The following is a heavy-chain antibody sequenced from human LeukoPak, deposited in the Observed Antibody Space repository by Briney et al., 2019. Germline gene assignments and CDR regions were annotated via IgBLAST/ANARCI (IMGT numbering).Heavy chain of an antibody. CDR3: ARLSSTSRPYGMDV. CDR2: ISSSSSYI. V-gene: IGHV3-21*01. J-gene: IGHJ6*02. D-gene: IGHD2-2*01. CDR1: GFTFSNYS. Sequence: GGSLRLSCAASGFTFSNYSMNWVRQAPGKGLEWVSPISSSSSYIYYADSVKGRFTISRDNAKNSLYLQMNSLRAEDTAVYYCARLSSTSRPYGMDVWGQGTTVTVSS.